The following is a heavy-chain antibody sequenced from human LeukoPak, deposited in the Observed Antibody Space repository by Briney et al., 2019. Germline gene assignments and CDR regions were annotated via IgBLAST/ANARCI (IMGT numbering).Heavy chain of an antibody. CDR1: GFTLSSNY. V-gene: IGHV3-53*01. CDR3: SRDLYYYGSGSDNFLYY. J-gene: IGHJ4*02. D-gene: IGHD3-10*01. CDR2: INSGGST. Sequence: GGSLRLSCAASGFTLSSNYMNWVRQAPGRGLEWVSVINSGGSTHYTDSGKGRFTIPRHNSKNTQYRQMNSLRAEDTAVYYYSRDLYYYGSGSDNFLYYWGQGTLVTVSS.